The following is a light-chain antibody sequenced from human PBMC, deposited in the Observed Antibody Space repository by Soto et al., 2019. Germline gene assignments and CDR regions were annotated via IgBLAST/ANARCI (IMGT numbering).Light chain of an antibody. CDR1: SSDIGGYNY. CDR2: GVT. Sequence: HSVVAQSSSVCASPGQLITISSAGTSSDIGGYNYVSWYQQHPDKAPKLMIYGVTNRPSGVSDRCSGSKSGNTASLTISGLQTEDEADYYCTSYTSSSTSVFGTGTTVTVL. J-gene: IGLJ1*01. CDR3: TSYTSSSTSV. V-gene: IGLV2-14*01.